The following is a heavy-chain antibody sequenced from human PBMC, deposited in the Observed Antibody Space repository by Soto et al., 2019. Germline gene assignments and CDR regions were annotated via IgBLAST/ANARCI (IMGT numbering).Heavy chain of an antibody. V-gene: IGHV3-48*02. J-gene: IGHJ4*02. CDR2: ISSSSSTI. D-gene: IGHD5-18*01. CDR3: ARDRGYTYGFDF. CDR1: GLTFTSYS. Sequence: GESLRLSCAASGLTFTSYSMNWVRQAPGKGLEWVSFISSSSSTIYYADSVKGRFTISRDNAKNSLYLQMNSLRDEDTAVYYCARDRGYTYGFDFWGQGALVTVSS.